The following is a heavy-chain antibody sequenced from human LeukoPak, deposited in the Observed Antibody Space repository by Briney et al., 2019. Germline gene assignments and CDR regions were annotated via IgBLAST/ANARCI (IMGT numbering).Heavy chain of an antibody. J-gene: IGHJ4*02. CDR3: ARVDFWSGHYYFDY. Sequence: GGSLRLSCAASGFTFSSYAMNWVRQAPGKGLEWVSIISGSGDNTYYTDSVKGRFTISRDNSKNTLFLQMNSLRAEDTAVYYCARVDFWSGHYYFDYWGQGTLVTVSS. CDR1: GFTFSSYA. V-gene: IGHV3-23*01. CDR2: ISGSGDNT. D-gene: IGHD3-3*01.